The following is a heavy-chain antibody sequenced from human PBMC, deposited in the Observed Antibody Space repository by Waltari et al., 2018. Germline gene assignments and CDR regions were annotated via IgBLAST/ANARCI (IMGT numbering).Heavy chain of an antibody. CDR1: GGSISSYY. D-gene: IGHD2-2*01. Sequence: QVQLQESGPGLVKPSETLSLTCTVSGGSISSYYWSWIRQPPGKGLEWIGYIYYSGSTNYNPSLKSRVTISVDTSKNQFSLKLSSVTAADTAVYYCARGGGIVVVPAAIVMFGPWGQGTLVTVSS. J-gene: IGHJ5*02. CDR2: IYYSGST. CDR3: ARGGGIVVVPAAIVMFGP. V-gene: IGHV4-59*01.